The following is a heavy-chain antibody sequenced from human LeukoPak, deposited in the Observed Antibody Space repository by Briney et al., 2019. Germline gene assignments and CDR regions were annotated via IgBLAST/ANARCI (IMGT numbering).Heavy chain of an antibody. CDR1: GVIFDDYG. V-gene: IGHV3-20*04. CDR2: INWNAGST. Sequence: GGSLRLSCAASGVIFDDYGMSWVRQAPGKGLEWVSGINWNAGSTGYADSVKGRFTISRDNAKDSLYLQMNSLRAEDTAVYYCARRAGAYSHPYDYWGQGTLVTVSS. J-gene: IGHJ4*02. D-gene: IGHD4/OR15-4a*01. CDR3: ARRAGAYSHPYDY.